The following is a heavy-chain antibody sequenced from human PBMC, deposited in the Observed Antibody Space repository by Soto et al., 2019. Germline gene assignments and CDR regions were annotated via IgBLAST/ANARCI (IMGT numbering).Heavy chain of an antibody. J-gene: IGHJ6*02. CDR2: ISSSGGST. CDR1: GFTFSSYA. D-gene: IGHD2-15*01. V-gene: IGHV3-23*01. CDR3: TKYCIRGSCEGPTYGMDV. Sequence: GGSLRLSCAASGFTFSSYAMSWVRQAPGKGLEWVSAISSSGGSTYYADSVKGRFTISRDNAKNTVYLQMNSLRDEDTAIYYCTKYCIRGSCEGPTYGMDVWGQGTTVTVYS.